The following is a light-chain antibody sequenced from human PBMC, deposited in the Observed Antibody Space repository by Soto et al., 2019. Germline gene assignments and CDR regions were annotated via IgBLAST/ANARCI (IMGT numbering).Light chain of an antibody. CDR1: QSIGLA. CDR3: QQYDTSPRT. Sequence: EIVLTQSPATLSLSPGERATLSCRASQSIGLAIAWYQHKPGQAPRLLISGVYSRAAGIPDRFSGSGSGTDFTLTISRLEPEDFAVYYCQQYDTSPRTFGQGTKVDIK. CDR2: GVY. J-gene: IGKJ1*01. V-gene: IGKV3-20*01.